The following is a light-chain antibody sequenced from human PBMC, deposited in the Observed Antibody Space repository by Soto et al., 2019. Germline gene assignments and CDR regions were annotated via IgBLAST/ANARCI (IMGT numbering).Light chain of an antibody. CDR3: QQYGTSPWK. CDR1: QSVSSY. Sequence: EIVLTHSPATLSLSPWERATLSCRASQSVSSYLAWYQQKPGQAPRLLIYDASNRATGVPDRFSASGSGTDFSLTISRLEPEDFAVYYCQQYGTSPWKFGQGTKVDIK. V-gene: IGKV3-11*01. CDR2: DAS. J-gene: IGKJ1*01.